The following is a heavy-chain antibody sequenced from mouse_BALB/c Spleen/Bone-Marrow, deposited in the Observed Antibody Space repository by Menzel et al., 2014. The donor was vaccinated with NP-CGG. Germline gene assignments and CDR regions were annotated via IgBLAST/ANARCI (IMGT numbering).Heavy chain of an antibody. Sequence: QVQLQQSGPELVKPGASVKISCKASGYAFSSSWMNWVKQRPGQGLEWIGRIYPGDGDTNYNGKFKGKATLTADKSSNTAYMQLSSLTSVDSAVYFCARDYYGSSYDYWGQGTTLTVSS. CDR1: GYAFSSSW. V-gene: IGHV1-82*01. CDR2: IYPGDGDT. J-gene: IGHJ2*01. D-gene: IGHD1-1*01. CDR3: ARDYYGSSYDY.